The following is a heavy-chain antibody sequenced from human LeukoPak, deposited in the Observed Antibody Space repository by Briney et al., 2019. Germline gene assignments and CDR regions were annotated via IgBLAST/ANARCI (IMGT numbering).Heavy chain of an antibody. Sequence: SETLSLTCTVSGGSISSYYWSWIRQPPGKGLEWLGYIYYSGSTNYNPSLKSRVTISVDTSKNQFSLKLSSVTAADTAVYYCARGYDYSLYDYWGQGTLVTVSS. CDR1: GGSISSYY. CDR2: IYYSGST. J-gene: IGHJ4*02. V-gene: IGHV4-59*12. CDR3: ARGYDYSLYDY. D-gene: IGHD5-12*01.